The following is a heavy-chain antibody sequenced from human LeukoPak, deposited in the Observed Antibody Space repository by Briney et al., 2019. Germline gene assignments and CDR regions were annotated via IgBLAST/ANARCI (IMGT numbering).Heavy chain of an antibody. J-gene: IGHJ4*02. CDR2: INPNSGGT. V-gene: IGHV1-2*02. Sequence: ASVKVSCKASGYTFNDYYMHWVRQAPGQGLEWMGWINPNSGGTNYAQKFQGRVTMTRDTSISTAYMELSRLRSDDTAVYYCARDLDITMVRGVIGIDYWGQGTLVTVSS. CDR1: GYTFNDYY. CDR3: ARDLDITMVRGVIGIDY. D-gene: IGHD3-10*01.